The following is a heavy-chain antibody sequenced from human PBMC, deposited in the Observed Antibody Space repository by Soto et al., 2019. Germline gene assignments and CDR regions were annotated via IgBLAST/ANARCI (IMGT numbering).Heavy chain of an antibody. CDR2: IVVGSGNT. Sequence: ASVTVSCKASGFTFTSSAVQWVRQARGQRLEWIGWIVVGSGNTNYAQKFQERVTITRDMSTSTAYMELSSLRSEDTAVYYCAADAYYYYGMDVWGQGTTVTVSS. J-gene: IGHJ6*02. V-gene: IGHV1-58*01. CDR1: GFTFTSSA. CDR3: AADAYYYYGMDV.